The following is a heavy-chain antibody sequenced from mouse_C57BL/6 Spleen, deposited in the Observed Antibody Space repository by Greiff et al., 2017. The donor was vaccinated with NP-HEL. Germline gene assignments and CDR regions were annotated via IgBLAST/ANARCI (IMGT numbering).Heavy chain of an antibody. V-gene: IGHV5-17*01. J-gene: IGHJ4*01. CDR1: GFTFSDYG. Sequence: VQLKESGGGLVKPGGSLKLSCAASGFTFSDYGMHWVRQAPEKGLEWVAYISSGSSTIYYADTVKGRFTISRDNAKNTLFLQMTSLRSEDTAMYYCARILLGAMDYWGQGTSVTVSS. CDR3: ARILLGAMDY. D-gene: IGHD1-1*01. CDR2: ISSGSSTI.